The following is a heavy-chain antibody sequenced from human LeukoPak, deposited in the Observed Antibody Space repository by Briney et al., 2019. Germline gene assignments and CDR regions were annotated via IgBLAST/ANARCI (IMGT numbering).Heavy chain of an antibody. CDR2: IIPIFGTA. CDR3: ARAEWELPNWFDP. CDR1: GGTFSSYA. Sequence: SSVKVSSKASGGTFSSYAISWVRQAPGQGLEWMGGIIPIFGTANYAQKFQGRVTITADESTSTAYMELSSLRSEDTAVYYCARAEWELPNWFDPWGQGTLVTVSS. D-gene: IGHD1-26*01. J-gene: IGHJ5*02. V-gene: IGHV1-69*01.